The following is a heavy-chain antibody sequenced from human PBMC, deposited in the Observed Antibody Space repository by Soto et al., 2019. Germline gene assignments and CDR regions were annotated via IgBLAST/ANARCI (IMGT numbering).Heavy chain of an antibody. J-gene: IGHJ4*02. CDR3: AREVFCSGGSCYVY. Sequence: PSETLSLTCAVYGGSFSGYYWSWIRQPPGKGLEWIGEINHSGSTNYNPSLKSRVTISVDTSKNQFSLKLSSVTAADTAVYYCAREVFCSGGSCYVYWGQGTLVTVSS. D-gene: IGHD2-15*01. CDR1: GGSFSGYY. CDR2: INHSGST. V-gene: IGHV4-34*01.